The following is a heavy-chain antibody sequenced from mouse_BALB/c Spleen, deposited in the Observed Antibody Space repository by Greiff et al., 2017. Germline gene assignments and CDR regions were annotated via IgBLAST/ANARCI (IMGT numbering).Heavy chain of an antibody. V-gene: IGHV2-6-7*01. D-gene: IGHD2-4*01. J-gene: IGHJ4*01. CDR1: GFSLTGYG. CDR2: IWGDGST. CDR3: ARDRGITYYAMDY. Sequence: QVQLKESGPGLVAPSQSLSITCTVSGFSLTGYGVNWVRQPPGKGLEWLGMIWGDGSTDYNSALKSRLSISKDNSKSQVFLKMNSLQTDDTARYYCARDRGITYYAMDYWGQGTSVTVSS.